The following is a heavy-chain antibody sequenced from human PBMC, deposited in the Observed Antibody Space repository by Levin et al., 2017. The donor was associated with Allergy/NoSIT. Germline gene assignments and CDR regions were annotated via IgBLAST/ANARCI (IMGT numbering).Heavy chain of an antibody. Sequence: GESLKISCGASGFIFTNAWMSWVRRAPGKGLEWIGRIKGKTDGGTTDYAAPLKGRFTISRDDSKNTLYLQMKSLKTEDTAVYYCSTELRISAPDYWGQGTLVTVSS. D-gene: IGHD6-13*01. CDR1: GFIFTNAW. CDR3: STELRISAPDY. J-gene: IGHJ4*02. CDR2: IKGKTDGGTT. V-gene: IGHV3-15*01.